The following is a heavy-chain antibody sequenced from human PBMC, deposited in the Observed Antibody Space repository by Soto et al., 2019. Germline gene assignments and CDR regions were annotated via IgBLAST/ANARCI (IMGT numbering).Heavy chain of an antibody. V-gene: IGHV5-51*01. J-gene: IGHJ4*02. CDR1: GYRFTSYW. CDR3: TSNYGDPPWVY. CDR2: IFPGDSDT. Sequence: PGASLKISCKPSGYRFTSYWIGWVRQMPGKGLEWMGNIFPGDSDTRYSPSFQGQVTISADNSISTAYLQWSSLRASDTAMYYCTSNYGDPPWVYWGQGTLVIVSS. D-gene: IGHD4-17*01.